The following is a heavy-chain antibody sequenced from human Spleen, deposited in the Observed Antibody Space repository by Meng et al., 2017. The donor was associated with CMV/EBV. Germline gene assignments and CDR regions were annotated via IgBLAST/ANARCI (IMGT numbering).Heavy chain of an antibody. CDR2: IRYDGSNK. Sequence: GGSLRLSCVASGFTFSSYGMHWVRQAPGKGLDWVAFIRYDGSNKYYADSVKGRFTISRDNSKNTLSLQMNRLRAEDTAVYYCAREVLYSSSWYPDAFDIWGQGTMVTVSS. J-gene: IGHJ3*02. CDR1: GFTFSSYG. V-gene: IGHV3-30*02. CDR3: AREVLYSSSWYPDAFDI. D-gene: IGHD6-13*01.